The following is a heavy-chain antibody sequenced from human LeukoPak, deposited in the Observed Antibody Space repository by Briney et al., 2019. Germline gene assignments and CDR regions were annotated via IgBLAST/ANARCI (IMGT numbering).Heavy chain of an antibody. Sequence: GGSLRLSCEASGFTFSNYWMNWVRQAPGKGLEWVAVIKLNENQKYYMDSVKGRFTASRDNAKNSLYLQMNSLRAEDTAVYYCANQRGDYWGQGTLVTVSS. D-gene: IGHD3-10*01. CDR3: ANQRGDY. CDR1: GFTFSNYW. V-gene: IGHV3-7*01. J-gene: IGHJ4*02. CDR2: IKLNENQK.